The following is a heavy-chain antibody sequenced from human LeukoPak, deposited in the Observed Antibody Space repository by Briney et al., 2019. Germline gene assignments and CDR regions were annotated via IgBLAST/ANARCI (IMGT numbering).Heavy chain of an antibody. V-gene: IGHV3-48*03. Sequence: QAGGSLRLSCAASGFTFSSYEMNWVRQAPGKGLEWVSYISSSGNSIFYADFVKGRFTISRDNAKNSLYLQMNSLRGADTAVYYCARVTGHSGSPWGQGTLVTVAS. CDR2: ISSSGNSI. CDR3: ARVTGHSGSP. CDR1: GFTFSSYE. J-gene: IGHJ5*02. D-gene: IGHD1-26*01.